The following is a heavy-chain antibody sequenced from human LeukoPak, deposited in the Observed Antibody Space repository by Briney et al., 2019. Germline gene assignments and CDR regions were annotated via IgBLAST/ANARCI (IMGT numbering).Heavy chain of an antibody. Sequence: ASVKVSCKASGDPFTTNDINWVRQATGQGLEWMGWMNPNSGNTGSTQKFQGRVTMTRNISISTAYMELNNLKSEDTAVYYCSRVTAAGNWTFDIRGQGTTVSVSS. J-gene: IGHJ3*02. V-gene: IGHV1-8*01. CDR1: GDPFTTND. D-gene: IGHD6-13*01. CDR2: MNPNSGNT. CDR3: SRVTAAGNWTFDI.